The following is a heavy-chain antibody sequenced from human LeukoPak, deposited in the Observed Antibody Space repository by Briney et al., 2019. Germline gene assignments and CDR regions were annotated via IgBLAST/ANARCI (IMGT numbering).Heavy chain of an antibody. CDR1: GFTFSRYW. J-gene: IGHJ4*02. V-gene: IGHV3-7*01. CDR3: ARRGSLFDY. D-gene: IGHD3-16*01. CDR2: IRQDGNEN. Sequence: GGSLRLSCAVSGFTFSRYWMSWVRQAPGKGLEWVGNIRQDGNENHYVDSVKGRFTVSRDNAENSLYLQMNSLRAEDTAVYYCARRGSLFDYWGQGTLVTVSS.